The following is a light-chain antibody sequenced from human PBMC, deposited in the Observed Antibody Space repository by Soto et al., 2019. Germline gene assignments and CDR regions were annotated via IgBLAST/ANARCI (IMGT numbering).Light chain of an antibody. CDR1: YSDVGAYNY. V-gene: IGLV2-11*01. CDR3: CSYAGSYTV. J-gene: IGLJ2*01. Sequence: QSALTQPRSVSGSPGQSVTISCTGTYSDVGAYNYVSWCQQHPGKAPKLIIYDVTKRPSGVPSRFSGSKSGDTASLAISGLRNDDEADYYCCSYAGSYTVFGGGTKLTVL. CDR2: DVT.